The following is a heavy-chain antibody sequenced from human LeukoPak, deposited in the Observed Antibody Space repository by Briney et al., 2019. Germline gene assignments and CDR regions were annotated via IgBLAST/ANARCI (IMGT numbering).Heavy chain of an antibody. CDR2: INPSGGST. V-gene: IGHV1-46*01. CDR1: GYTFTSYY. Sequence: AASVKVSCKASGYTFTSYYMHWVRQAPGQGLEWMGIINPSGGSTSYAQKFQGRVTMTRDASTSTVYMELSSLRSEDTAVYYCARVPMGIGYGSSWYDYWGQGTLVTVST. J-gene: IGHJ4*02. CDR3: ARVPMGIGYGSSWYDY. D-gene: IGHD6-13*01.